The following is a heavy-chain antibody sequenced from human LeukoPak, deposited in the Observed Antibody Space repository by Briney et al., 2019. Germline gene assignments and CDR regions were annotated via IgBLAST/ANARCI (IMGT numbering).Heavy chain of an antibody. Sequence: GGSLRLSCAASGFTFSNHAMSWVRQAPGKGLEWVSGISGSGGSTYYADSVEGRFTISRDNSKNTLYLQMNSLRAEDTAVYYCAVNCSGGTCYDYWGQGTLVTVSS. CDR3: AVNCSGGTCYDY. D-gene: IGHD2-15*01. V-gene: IGHV3-23*01. CDR1: GFTFSNHA. CDR2: ISGSGGST. J-gene: IGHJ4*02.